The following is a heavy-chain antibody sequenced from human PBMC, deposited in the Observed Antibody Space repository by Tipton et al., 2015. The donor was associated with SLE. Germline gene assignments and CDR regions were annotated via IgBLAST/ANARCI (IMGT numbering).Heavy chain of an antibody. J-gene: IGHJ4*02. V-gene: IGHV4-4*02. CDR1: GDSITSITRTNW. D-gene: IGHD3-9*01. Sequence: TLSLTCTVSGDSITSITRTNWWSWVRQPPGKGLEWIGEIFHSGSTNYRPSLKSRVIISVDKSKNQFSLKLTSVTAADTAVYYCVRDKRYFDSPVKYWGQGILVTASS. CDR3: VRDKRYFDSPVKY. CDR2: IFHSGST.